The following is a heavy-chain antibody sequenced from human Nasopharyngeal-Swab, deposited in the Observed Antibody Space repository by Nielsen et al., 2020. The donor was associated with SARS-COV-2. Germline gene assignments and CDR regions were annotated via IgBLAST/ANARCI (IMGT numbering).Heavy chain of an antibody. CDR3: ARAPGLNSGSYY. D-gene: IGHD1-26*01. CDR1: GASISSSAYY. J-gene: IGHJ4*02. CDR2: INHSGST. V-gene: IGHV4-39*07. Sequence: ESLKISCTVSGASISSSAYYWSWIRQPPGKGLEWIGEINHSGSTNYSPSLKSRVTISVDTSKNQFSLKLSSVTAADTAVYYCARAPGLNSGSYYWGQGTLVTVSS.